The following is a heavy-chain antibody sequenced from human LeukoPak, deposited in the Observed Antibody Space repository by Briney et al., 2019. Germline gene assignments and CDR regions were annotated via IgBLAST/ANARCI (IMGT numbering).Heavy chain of an antibody. J-gene: IGHJ4*02. Sequence: PGGSLRLSCAASGFTFSSYWMSWVRQAPGKGLEWVANIKQDGSEKYYVDSVKGRFTISRDNAKNSLYLQMNSLRAEDTAVYYCARGEGYSSGWWSFSISSSDYWGQGTLVTVSS. V-gene: IGHV3-7*01. CDR1: GFTFSSYW. CDR2: IKQDGSEK. CDR3: ARGEGYSSGWWSFSISSSDY. D-gene: IGHD6-19*01.